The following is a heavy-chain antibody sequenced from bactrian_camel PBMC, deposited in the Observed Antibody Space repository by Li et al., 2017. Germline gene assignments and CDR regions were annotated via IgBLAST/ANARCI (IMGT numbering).Heavy chain of an antibody. V-gene: IGHV3S53*01. CDR3: ATGRELFGGY. Sequence: VQLVESGGGSVQAGETLRVSCTWSGLTFVTFDAPDMAWYRQAPGKECEMVAIFGYDGTPSYADSVKGRFTISRDNAKNTVYLQMNSLKTEDTAVYYCATGRELFGGYWGQGTQVTVS. CDR2: FGYDGTP. J-gene: IGHJ6*01. D-gene: IGHD4*01. CDR1: GLTFVTFDAPD.